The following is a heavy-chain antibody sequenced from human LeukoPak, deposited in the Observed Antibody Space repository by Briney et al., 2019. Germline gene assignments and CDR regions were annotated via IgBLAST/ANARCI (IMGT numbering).Heavy chain of an antibody. CDR2: IWNDGSET. CDR3: ARDVGRAWYGPPDY. J-gene: IGHJ4*02. Sequence: PGRSLRLSCAAAGFIFSNYGRHWVRRAPGKRLEWVAVIWNDGSETFHADSVERRFRIARDNSKNTLYLQTNSLRAEDTAVYFCARDVGRAWYGPPDYWGQGTLVTVSS. D-gene: IGHD6-13*01. V-gene: IGHV3-33*01. CDR1: GFIFSNYG.